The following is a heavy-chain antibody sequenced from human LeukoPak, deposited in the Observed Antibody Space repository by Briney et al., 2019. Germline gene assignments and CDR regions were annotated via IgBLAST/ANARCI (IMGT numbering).Heavy chain of an antibody. D-gene: IGHD5-18*01. CDR1: GFTVSSNY. CDR3: ARDRGYSYGWDAFDI. J-gene: IGHJ3*02. V-gene: IGHV3-53*01. Sequence: PGGSLRLSCAASGFTVSSNYMSWVRQAPGKGLEWVSVIYSGGSTYYADSVKGRFTISRDNSKNTLYLQMNSLRAEDTAVYYCARDRGYSYGWDAFDIWGQGTMVTVSS. CDR2: IYSGGST.